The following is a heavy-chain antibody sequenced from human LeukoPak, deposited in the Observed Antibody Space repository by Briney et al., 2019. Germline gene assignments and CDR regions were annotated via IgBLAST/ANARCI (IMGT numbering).Heavy chain of an antibody. CDR2: INPNSGGT. CDR3: ARGDVYNDY. D-gene: IGHD5-24*01. J-gene: IGHJ4*02. V-gene: IGHV1-2*06. CDR1: GYTFTGYY. Sequence: GASVKVSCKASGYTFTGYYLHWVRQAPGQGLEWMGRINPNSGGTNYAQKFQGRVTMTRDTSITTAYMELSRLRSDDTAFYYCARGDVYNDYWGQGTLVTVSS.